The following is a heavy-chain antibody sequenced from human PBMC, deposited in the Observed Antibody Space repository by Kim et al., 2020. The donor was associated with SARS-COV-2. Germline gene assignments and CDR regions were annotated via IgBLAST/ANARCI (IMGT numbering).Heavy chain of an antibody. CDR3: ATRRG. V-gene: IGHV3-48*03. J-gene: IGHJ4*02. CDR2: ITISGRSI. Sequence: ITISGRSIKYADSVKGRFTISRDNAKTLLSLQMNSLRAEDTAVYYCATRRGWGQGTLVTVSS. D-gene: IGHD3-10*01.